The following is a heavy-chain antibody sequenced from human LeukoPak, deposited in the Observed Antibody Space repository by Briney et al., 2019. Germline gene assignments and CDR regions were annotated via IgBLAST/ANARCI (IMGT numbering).Heavy chain of an antibody. D-gene: IGHD5-18*01. CDR3: ARGSGQLWLRDTYYYMDV. V-gene: IGHV3-20*04. CDR2: INWNGRIT. J-gene: IGHJ6*03. CDR1: GFTFDDYA. Sequence: RPGGSLRLSCAASGFTFDDYAMNWVRQVPGRGLEWVSGINWNGRITEYADSVKDRFTISRQNTKNSLYLYMNNLGGEDTALYFCARGSGQLWLRDTYYYMDVWGKGTTVTVSS.